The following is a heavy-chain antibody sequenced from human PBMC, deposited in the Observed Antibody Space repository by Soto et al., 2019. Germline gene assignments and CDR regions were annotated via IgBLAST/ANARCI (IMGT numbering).Heavy chain of an antibody. D-gene: IGHD2-15*01. CDR1: GYTFTSYG. Sequence: QVQLVQSGAEVKKPGASVKVSCKASGYTFTSYGISWVRQAPGQGLEWMGWISAYNGNTNYAQKLQGRVTMTTDTSTSTAYMERRSLRSDDTAVYYCACSDIVVVVAARDLDYGGQGSMVTVSS. V-gene: IGHV1-18*01. CDR2: ISAYNGNT. J-gene: IGHJ4*02. CDR3: ACSDIVVVVAARDLDY.